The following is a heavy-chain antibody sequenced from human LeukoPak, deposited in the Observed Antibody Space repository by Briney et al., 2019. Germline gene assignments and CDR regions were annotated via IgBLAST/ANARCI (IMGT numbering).Heavy chain of an antibody. CDR1: GFTFSTNA. V-gene: IGHV3-23*01. CDR2: ISGSGAST. D-gene: IGHD1-26*01. Sequence: GGSLRLSCLTSGFTFSTNAMSWVRQAPGKGLEWISGISGSGASTYYADSVTGRFTISRDNSRNTLYLQMNSLRGDDTAVNYCAKDVGKWESLHFFDYWGQGTLVTVSS. J-gene: IGHJ4*02. CDR3: AKDVGKWESLHFFDY.